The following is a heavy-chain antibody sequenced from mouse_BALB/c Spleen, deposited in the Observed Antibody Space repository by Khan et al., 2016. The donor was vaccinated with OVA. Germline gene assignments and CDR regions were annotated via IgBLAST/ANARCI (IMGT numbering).Heavy chain of an antibody. CDR2: ISSGGSN. Sequence: DVMLVESGGGSVKPGGSLKLSCAVSGFTFSSYAMSWVRQTPEKRLEWVASISSGGSNYYPDSVKGRFTISSDNARNILYLQMSSLRYEDRAMYYCEREAYRYDEYYFDYWGQGTTLTVSA. J-gene: IGHJ2*01. V-gene: IGHV5-6-5*01. CDR1: GFTFSSYA. D-gene: IGHD2-14*01. CDR3: EREAYRYDEYYFDY.